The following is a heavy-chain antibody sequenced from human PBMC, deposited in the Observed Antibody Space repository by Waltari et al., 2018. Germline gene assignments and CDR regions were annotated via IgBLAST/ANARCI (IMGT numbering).Heavy chain of an antibody. J-gene: IGHJ4*02. CDR1: GFTFSSYS. D-gene: IGHD1-26*01. Sequence: EVQLVESGGGLVQPGGSLRLSCAASGFTFSSYSMNWVRQAPGKGLEWVSYISSSSSTIYYADSVKGRFTISRDNAKNSLYLQMNSLRAEDTAVYYCARHIVGATLDYWGQGTLVTVSS. CDR2: ISSSSSTI. CDR3: ARHIVGATLDY. V-gene: IGHV3-48*01.